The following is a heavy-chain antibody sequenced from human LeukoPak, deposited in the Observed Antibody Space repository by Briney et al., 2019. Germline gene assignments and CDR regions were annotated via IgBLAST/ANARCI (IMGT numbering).Heavy chain of an antibody. CDR2: IYHSGST. V-gene: IGHV4-30-2*01. CDR1: GGSISSGGYS. J-gene: IGHJ6*02. D-gene: IGHD4-17*01. Sequence: SETLSLTCAVSGGSISSGGYSWSWIRQPPGKGLEWIGYIYHSGSTYYNPSLKSRVTISVDRSKNQFSLKLSSVTAADTAVYYCARGRDYGDYETPDDPHEIYYYYYGMDVWGQGTTVTVSS. CDR3: ARGRDYGDYETPDDPHEIYYYYYGMDV.